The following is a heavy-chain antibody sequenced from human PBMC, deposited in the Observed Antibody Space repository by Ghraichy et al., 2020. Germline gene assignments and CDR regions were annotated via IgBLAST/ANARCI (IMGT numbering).Heavy chain of an antibody. CDR3: TRVGDVWWLRYFDL. D-gene: IGHD5-12*01. J-gene: IGHJ2*01. V-gene: IGHV3-49*03. CDR2: IRSKAYGGTT. CDR1: GFTFGDYA. Sequence: GGSLRLSCTASGFTFGDYAMSWFRQAPGKGLEWVGFIRSKAYGGTTEYAASVKGRFTISRDDSKSIAYLQMNSLKTEDTAVYYCTRVGDVWWLRYFDLWGRGTLVTVSS.